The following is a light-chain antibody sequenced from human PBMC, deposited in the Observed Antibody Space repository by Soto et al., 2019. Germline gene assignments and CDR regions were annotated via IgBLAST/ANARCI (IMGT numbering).Light chain of an antibody. Sequence: DSEVTQGPSTLFGSVGDSGPITCRASQTVSSWSAWYPQKPGRAPKRLIYDATSLESGVPSRFSGSGSGTEFTLTISSLQPDDFANDYCQQYNSYWTFGQGTKVDNK. J-gene: IGKJ1*01. CDR3: QQYNSYWT. CDR2: DAT. V-gene: IGKV1-5*01. CDR1: QTVSSW.